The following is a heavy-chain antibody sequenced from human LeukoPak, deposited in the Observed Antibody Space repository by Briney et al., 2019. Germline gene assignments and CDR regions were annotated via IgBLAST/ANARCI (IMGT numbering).Heavy chain of an antibody. V-gene: IGHV4-31*03. CDR1: GGSISSGGYY. D-gene: IGHD3-22*01. Sequence: PSETLSLTCTVSGGSISSGGYYWSWIRQHPGKGLEWIGYIYYSGSTYYNPSLKSRVTISVDTSKNQFSLKLSSVTAADTAVYYCARDRGYYDSSGRPDYAFDIWSQGTMVTVSS. J-gene: IGHJ3*02. CDR3: ARDRGYYDSSGRPDYAFDI. CDR2: IYYSGST.